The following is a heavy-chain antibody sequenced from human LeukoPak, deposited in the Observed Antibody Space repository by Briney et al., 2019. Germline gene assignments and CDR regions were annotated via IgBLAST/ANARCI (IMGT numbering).Heavy chain of an antibody. CDR3: AAVYSSSWPGLGY. Sequence: GGSLRLSCAASGFTFSDYTMNWVRLAPGKGLEWVSSISGSSNYIYYADSVKGRFTISRGNAKNSLYLQMNSLRAEDTAVYYCAAVYSSSWPGLGYWGQGTLVTVSS. J-gene: IGHJ4*02. CDR1: GFTFSDYT. D-gene: IGHD6-13*01. CDR2: ISGSSNYI. V-gene: IGHV3-21*01.